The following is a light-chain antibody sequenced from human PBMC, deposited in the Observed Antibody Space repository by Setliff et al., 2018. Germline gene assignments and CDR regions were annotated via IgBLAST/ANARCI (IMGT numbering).Light chain of an antibody. J-gene: IGKJ2*01. CDR2: GAS. CDR1: QTVSSN. Sequence: DIVMTQSPATLSVSPGERATLSCRASQTVSSNLIWYQQKPGQAPRLLIYGASTRPTGIPARFSGSGSGTEFTLTISSLQSEDFAVYYCLQYINWPYTFGQGTKVDIK. CDR3: LQYINWPYT. V-gene: IGKV3-15*01.